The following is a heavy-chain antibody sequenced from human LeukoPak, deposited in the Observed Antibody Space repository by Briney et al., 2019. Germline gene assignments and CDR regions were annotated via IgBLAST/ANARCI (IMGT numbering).Heavy chain of an antibody. J-gene: IGHJ3*02. CDR1: GFPFSSYA. CDR2: ISGSGGST. CDR3: AKDHYYGSVNDAFDI. Sequence: GGSLLLSCAAPGFPFSSYAMSWVPQAPGKGLEWVSAISGSGGSTYYADSVKGRFTISRDNSKNTLYLQMNSLRAEDTAVYYCAKDHYYGSVNDAFDIWGQGTMVTVSS. V-gene: IGHV3-23*01. D-gene: IGHD3-10*01.